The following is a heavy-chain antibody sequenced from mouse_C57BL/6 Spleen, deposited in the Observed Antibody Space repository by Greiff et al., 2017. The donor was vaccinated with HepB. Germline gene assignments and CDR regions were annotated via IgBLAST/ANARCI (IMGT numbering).Heavy chain of an antibody. D-gene: IGHD1-1*01. CDR2: IDPEDGET. CDR1: GFNIKDYY. CDR3: ARDYYGSSYRYAMDY. J-gene: IGHJ4*01. V-gene: IGHV14-2*01. Sequence: EVQLQESGAELVKPGASVKLSCTASGFNIKDYYMHWVKQRTEQGLEWIGRIDPEDGETKYAPKFQGKATITADTSSNTAYLQLSSLTSEDTAVYYGARDYYGSSYRYAMDYWGQGTSVTVSS.